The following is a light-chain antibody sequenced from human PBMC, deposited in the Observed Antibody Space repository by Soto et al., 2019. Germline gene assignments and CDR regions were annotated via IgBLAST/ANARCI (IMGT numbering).Light chain of an antibody. J-gene: IGKJ5*01. CDR2: SAS. Sequence: EIVLTQSPATLSVSPGERATLSCRASQSISSLLAWYQQKPGQAPRLLIYSASTRASGIPARFSGSGSGADFTLTISSLQSEDFAVYYCQQYYDWPITFGQGTRRRL. V-gene: IGKV3-15*01. CDR3: QQYYDWPIT. CDR1: QSISSL.